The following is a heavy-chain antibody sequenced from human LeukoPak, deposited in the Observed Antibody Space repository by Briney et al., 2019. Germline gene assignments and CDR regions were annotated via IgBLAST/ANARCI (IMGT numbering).Heavy chain of an antibody. V-gene: IGHV4-34*01. J-gene: IGHJ4*02. CDR1: GGSFSGYY. Sequence: PSETLSLTCAVYGGSFSGYYWSWIRQPPGKGLEWIGEINHSGSTNYNPSLKSRVTISVDTSKNQFSLKLSSVTAADTAVYYCARLIASGFAHWGQGTLVTVSS. CDR2: INHSGST. CDR3: ARLIASGFAH. D-gene: IGHD2/OR15-2a*01.